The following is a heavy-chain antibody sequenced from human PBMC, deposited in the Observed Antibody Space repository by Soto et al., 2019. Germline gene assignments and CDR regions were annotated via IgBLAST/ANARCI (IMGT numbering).Heavy chain of an antibody. CDR2: INQEGRES. CDR1: EFTISSYG. D-gene: IGHD5-12*01. J-gene: IGHJ5*02. CDR3: VASNIVSA. V-gene: IGHV3-7*01. Sequence: GLSLRLSCVASEFTISSYGMSWVRQAPGKGLEWVANINQEGRESHYVDSVKGRFTISRDNAKNSLYLQMNSLRVEDTGLYYCVASNIVSAWVQGTLVTVSS.